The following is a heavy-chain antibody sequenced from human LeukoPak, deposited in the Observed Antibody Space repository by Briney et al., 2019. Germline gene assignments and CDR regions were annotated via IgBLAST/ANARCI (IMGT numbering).Heavy chain of an antibody. J-gene: IGHJ5*02. Sequence: SETLSLTCTVSGGSISSSSYYWGWIRQPPGKGLEWIGSIYYSGSTYYNPSLKSRVTISVDTSKKQFSLKLSSVTAADTAVYYGARQIAARPGLNWFDPWGQGTLVTVSS. D-gene: IGHD6-6*01. CDR3: ARQIAARPGLNWFDP. V-gene: IGHV4-39*01. CDR1: GGSISSSSYY. CDR2: IYYSGST.